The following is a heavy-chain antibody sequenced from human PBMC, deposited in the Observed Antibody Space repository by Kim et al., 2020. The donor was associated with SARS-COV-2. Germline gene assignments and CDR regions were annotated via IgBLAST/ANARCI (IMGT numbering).Heavy chain of an antibody. D-gene: IGHD2-8*01. CDR2: INHSGST. CDR1: GGSFSGYY. Sequence: SETLSLTCAVYGGSFSGYYWSWIRQPPGKGLEWIGEINHSGSTNYNPSLKSRVTISVDTSKNQFSLKLSSVTAADTAVYYCARAGLSLILPWFDPWGQGTLVTVSS. CDR3: ARAGLSLILPWFDP. J-gene: IGHJ5*02. V-gene: IGHV4-34*01.